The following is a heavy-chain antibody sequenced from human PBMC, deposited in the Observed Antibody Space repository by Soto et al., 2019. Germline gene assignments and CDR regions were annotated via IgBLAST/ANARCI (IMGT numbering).Heavy chain of an antibody. V-gene: IGHV1-2*02. J-gene: IGHJ4*02. CDR1: GYTFTGYD. CDR3: ARREQWLENFDY. D-gene: IGHD6-19*01. Sequence: QVQLVQSGAEVKKPGASVKVSCKTSGYTFTGYDIHWIRQAPGQGLEWMGWINPNSGATNYSQDFQGRVTMTSDTSFTTAYVERPRLRSDDTAFYYCARREQWLENFDYWGQGTLVTFSS. CDR2: INPNSGAT.